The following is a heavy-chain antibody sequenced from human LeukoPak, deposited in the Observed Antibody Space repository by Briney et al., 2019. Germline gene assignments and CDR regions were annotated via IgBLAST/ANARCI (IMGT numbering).Heavy chain of an antibody. J-gene: IGHJ4*02. CDR2: IFYSGST. CDR3: ARHVTDSSVYLYFDY. Sequence: AETLSLTCTVSGGSFNSGSYYWSWIRQPPGKGLEWIGYIFYSGSTNYNPSLKSRVTISIDTSKNQFSLNLSSVTAADTAVYYCARHVTDSSVYLYFDYWGQGTLVTVSS. CDR1: GGSFNSGSYY. V-gene: IGHV4-61*01. D-gene: IGHD3-22*01.